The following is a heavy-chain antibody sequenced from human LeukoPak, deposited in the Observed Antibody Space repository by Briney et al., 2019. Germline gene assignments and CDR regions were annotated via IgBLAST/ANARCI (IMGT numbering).Heavy chain of an antibody. J-gene: IGHJ4*02. D-gene: IGHD4/OR15-4a*01. V-gene: IGHV3-66*01. CDR1: GFTVISTY. Sequence: GGSLRLSCAASGFTVISTYMSWVRQAPGKGLEWVSVIYSGGTTYYADSVKGRFTISRDNSKNTLYLQMNSLRTEDTAVYYCARDLYDYGSYWGQGTLVTVSS. CDR3: ARDLYDYGSY. CDR2: IYSGGTT.